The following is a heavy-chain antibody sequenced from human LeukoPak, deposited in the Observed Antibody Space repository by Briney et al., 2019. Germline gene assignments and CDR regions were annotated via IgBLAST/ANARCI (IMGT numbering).Heavy chain of an antibody. V-gene: IGHV1-2*02. CDR1: RYTFTAYY. CDR3: ARDQNYYDSTSYYGMDY. J-gene: IGHJ4*02. CDR2: INPNSGAT. D-gene: IGHD3-22*01. Sequence: ASVKVSCKASRYTFTAYYMHWVRQAPGQALEWVGWINPNSGATNYAQKFQDRVTMTRDTSISTAYMELSRLRSDDTALYYCARDQNYYDSTSYYGMDYWGQGTLVTVAS.